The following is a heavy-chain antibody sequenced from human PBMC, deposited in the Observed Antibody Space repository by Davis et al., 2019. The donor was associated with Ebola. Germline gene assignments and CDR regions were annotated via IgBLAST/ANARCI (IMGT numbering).Heavy chain of an antibody. Sequence: PSETLSLTCAVYGGSFSGYYWSWIRQPPGKGLEWIGEINHSGSTNYNPSLKSRVTISVDTSKNQFSLKLSSVTAADTAVYYCARHTPKGSSSWYYFDYWGQGTLVTVSS. CDR1: GGSFSGYY. J-gene: IGHJ4*02. CDR2: INHSGST. V-gene: IGHV4-34*01. CDR3: ARHTPKGSSSWYYFDY. D-gene: IGHD6-13*01.